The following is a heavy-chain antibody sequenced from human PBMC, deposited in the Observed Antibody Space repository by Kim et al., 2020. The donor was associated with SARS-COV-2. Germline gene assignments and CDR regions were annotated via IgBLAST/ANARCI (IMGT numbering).Heavy chain of an antibody. J-gene: IGHJ6*03. CDR1: GGSISSSSYY. CDR2: IYYSGST. Sequence: SETLSLTCTVSGGSISSSSYYWGWIRQPPGKGLEWIGSIYYSGSTYYNPSLKSRVTISVDTSKNQFSLKLSSVTAADTAVYYCARHQGHCTNGVCYIGSIGYYYYYMDVWGKGTTVTVSS. D-gene: IGHD2-8*01. V-gene: IGHV4-39*01. CDR3: ARHQGHCTNGVCYIGSIGYYYYYMDV.